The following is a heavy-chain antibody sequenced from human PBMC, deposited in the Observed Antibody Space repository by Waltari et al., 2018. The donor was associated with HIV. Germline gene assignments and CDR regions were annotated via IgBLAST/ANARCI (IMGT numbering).Heavy chain of an antibody. D-gene: IGHD5-12*01. Sequence: EVQLVESGGGLVKPGGSLRLSCAASGFTFSNYIMNWVRQAPGEGLEWVSSIASSSTTYIYDRDSVKGRFTVSRDNAKNSLYLQMNSLRAEDTAVYYCAAEMATVYLDYWGQGTLVTVSS. CDR2: IASSSTTYI. V-gene: IGHV3-21*01. CDR1: GFTFSNYI. CDR3: AAEMATVYLDY. J-gene: IGHJ4*02.